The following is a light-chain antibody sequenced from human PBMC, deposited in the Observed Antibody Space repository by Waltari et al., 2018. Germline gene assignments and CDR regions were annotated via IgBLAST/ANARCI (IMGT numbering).Light chain of an antibody. V-gene: IGLV2-11*01. Sequence: QSALTQPRTVSGSHGQSTPISCTGARSDVRGSNYVSWYQQPPGKAPKPIVYDVSKRPAGVPDRFSGSKSANTASRTISGLQAEDEADYYCCSYAGSYTWVFGGGTKLTVL. CDR2: DVS. CDR3: CSYAGSYTWV. J-gene: IGLJ3*02. CDR1: RSDVRGSNY.